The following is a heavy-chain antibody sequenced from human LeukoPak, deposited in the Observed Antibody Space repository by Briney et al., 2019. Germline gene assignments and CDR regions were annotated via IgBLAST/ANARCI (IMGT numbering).Heavy chain of an antibody. J-gene: IGHJ4*02. CDR2: TYYRSKWYN. Sequence: SQTLSLTCAISGDSVSSNSAAWNWIRQSPSRGLEWLGRTYYRSKWYNDYAVSVKSRITINPDTSKNQFSLQLNSVTPEDTAVHYCARDLGCSSTSCYTEYFDYWGQGTLVTVSS. D-gene: IGHD2-2*02. V-gene: IGHV6-1*01. CDR3: ARDLGCSSTSCYTEYFDY. CDR1: GDSVSSNSAA.